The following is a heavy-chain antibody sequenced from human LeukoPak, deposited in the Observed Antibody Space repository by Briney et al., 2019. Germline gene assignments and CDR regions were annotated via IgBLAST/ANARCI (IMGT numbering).Heavy chain of an antibody. Sequence: GGSLRLSCAASGFTFSNYALSWVRQAPGKGLEWVSCISYSGSTHYTDSVKGRFTISRDNPKNTLYLQMNSLRAEDTAVYYCAKSPGGSGMAYGLDVWGQGTTVTVSS. D-gene: IGHD3-10*01. J-gene: IGHJ6*02. V-gene: IGHV3-23*01. CDR1: GFTFSNYA. CDR3: AKSPGGSGMAYGLDV. CDR2: ISYSGST.